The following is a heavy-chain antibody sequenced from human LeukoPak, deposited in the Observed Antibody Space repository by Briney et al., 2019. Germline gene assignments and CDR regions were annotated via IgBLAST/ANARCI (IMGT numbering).Heavy chain of an antibody. V-gene: IGHV3-30-3*01. CDR2: ISYDGSSK. D-gene: IGHD3-10*01. Sequence: GGSLRLSCAASGFTFSSYAMHWVRQAPGKGLEGVAVISYDGSSKYYADSVKGRFTISRDNSKNTLYLQMNSLRAEDTVVYYCARDALHYYGSGRYGMDVWGQGTTVTVSS. J-gene: IGHJ6*02. CDR3: ARDALHYYGSGRYGMDV. CDR1: GFTFSSYA.